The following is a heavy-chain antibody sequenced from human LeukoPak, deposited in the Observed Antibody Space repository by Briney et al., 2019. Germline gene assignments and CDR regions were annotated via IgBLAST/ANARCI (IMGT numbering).Heavy chain of an antibody. Sequence: GESLKISCKGSGYSFTSYWIGWVRQMPGKGLEWMGIIYPGDSDTRYSPSFQGQVTISADRSISTAYLQWSSLKASDTAMYYCARLRYCSSTSCYRLDAFDIWAKGQWSPSLQ. CDR1: GYSFTSYW. D-gene: IGHD2-2*01. V-gene: IGHV5-51*01. CDR2: IYPGDSDT. J-gene: IGHJ3*02. CDR3: ARLRYCSSTSCYRLDAFDI.